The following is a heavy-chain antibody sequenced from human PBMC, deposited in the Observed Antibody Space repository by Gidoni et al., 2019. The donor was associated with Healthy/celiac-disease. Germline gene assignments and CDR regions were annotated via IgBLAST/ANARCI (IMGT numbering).Heavy chain of an antibody. CDR3: ARDFANAYTGYSSSWDYYYGMDV. D-gene: IGHD6-13*01. Sequence: GTFSSYTISWVLQAPGQGLEWMGAIIPILGIANYAQKFLGRVTITADKSTSTAYMELSSLRSEDTAVYYCARDFANAYTGYSSSWDYYYGMDVWGQGTTVTVSS. J-gene: IGHJ6*02. CDR2: IIPILGIA. V-gene: IGHV1-69*10. CDR1: GTFSSYT.